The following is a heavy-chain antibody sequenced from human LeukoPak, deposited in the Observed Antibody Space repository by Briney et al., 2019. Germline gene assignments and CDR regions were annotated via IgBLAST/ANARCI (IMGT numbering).Heavy chain of an antibody. J-gene: IGHJ4*02. Sequence: SETLSLTCTVSGGSISSYYWSWIRQPPGKGLEWIGYIYYSGSTNYNPSLKSRVTISVDTSKNQFSLKLSSVTAADTAVYYCARGSSPVSLRIAAAGTFDYWGQGTLVTVSS. CDR3: ARGSSPVSLRIAAAGTFDY. CDR2: IYYSGST. CDR1: GGSISSYY. D-gene: IGHD6-13*01. V-gene: IGHV4-59*01.